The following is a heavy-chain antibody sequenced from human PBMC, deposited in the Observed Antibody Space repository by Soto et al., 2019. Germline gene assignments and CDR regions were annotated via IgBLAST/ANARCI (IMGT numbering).Heavy chain of an antibody. J-gene: IGHJ4*02. CDR3: AKDGGYSSGWQYYFDY. CDR1: GFTFSSYG. Sequence: QVQLVESGGGVVQPGRSLRLSCAASGFTFSSYGMHWVRQAPGKGLEWVAVISYDGSNKYYADSVKGRFTISRDNSKNTLYLQMNSLRAEDTAVYYCAKDGGYSSGWQYYFDYWGQGTLVTVSS. D-gene: IGHD6-19*01. V-gene: IGHV3-30*18. CDR2: ISYDGSNK.